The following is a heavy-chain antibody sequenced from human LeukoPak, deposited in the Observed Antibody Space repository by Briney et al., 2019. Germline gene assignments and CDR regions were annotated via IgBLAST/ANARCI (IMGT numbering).Heavy chain of an antibody. CDR1: GGTFSSYA. D-gene: IGHD5-24*01. CDR3: ARTGGKRWLQGYFDY. CDR2: IIPIFGTA. V-gene: IGHV1-69*13. Sequence: SVKVSCKASGGTFSSYAISWVRQAPGQGLEWMGGIIPIFGTANYAQKFQGRVTITADESTSTAYMELSSLRSEDTAVYYCARTGGKRWLQGYFDYWGQGTLVTVSS. J-gene: IGHJ4*02.